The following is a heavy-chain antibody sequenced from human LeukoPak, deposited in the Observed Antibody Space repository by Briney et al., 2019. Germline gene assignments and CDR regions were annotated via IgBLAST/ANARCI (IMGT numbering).Heavy chain of an antibody. D-gene: IGHD3-10*01. V-gene: IGHV4-4*07. CDR2: IYTSGST. Sequence: SETLSLTCTVSGGSISSYYWSWIRQPAGKGLEWIGRIYTSGSTNYNPSLKSRVTMSVDTSKNQFSLKLSSVTAADTAVYYCARDGNYYGSGSYRVDPWGQGTLVTVSS. J-gene: IGHJ5*02. CDR1: GGSISSYY. CDR3: ARDGNYYGSGSYRVDP.